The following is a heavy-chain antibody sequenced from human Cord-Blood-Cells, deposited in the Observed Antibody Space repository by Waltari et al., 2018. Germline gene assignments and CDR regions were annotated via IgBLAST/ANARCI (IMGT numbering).Heavy chain of an antibody. Sequence: QVQLVQSGAEVKKPGASVKVSCKASGYTFTGYYMHWVRQAPGQGLEWMGRINPNSGGTNYAQKFQGRVTMTRDTSISTAYMELSRLGSDDTAVYYCARMSGSYYYYYGMDVWCQGTTVTVSS. V-gene: IGHV1-2*06. CDR3: ARMSGSYYYYYGMDV. D-gene: IGHD1-26*01. CDR1: GYTFTGYY. J-gene: IGHJ6*02. CDR2: INPNSGGT.